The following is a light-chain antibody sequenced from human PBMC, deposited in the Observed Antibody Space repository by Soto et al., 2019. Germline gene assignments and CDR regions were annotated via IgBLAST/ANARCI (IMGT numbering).Light chain of an antibody. J-gene: IGKJ1*01. CDR1: QSISSW. CDR2: KAS. V-gene: IGKV1-5*03. CDR3: QQYNGT. Sequence: DIQMTQSPSTLPASVGDRVTITCRASQSISSWLAWYKQKPGKAPKLLIYKASSLESGVPSRFSGSGSGTEFTLTISSLQPDDFAPYYCQQYNGTFGQGTKVDIK.